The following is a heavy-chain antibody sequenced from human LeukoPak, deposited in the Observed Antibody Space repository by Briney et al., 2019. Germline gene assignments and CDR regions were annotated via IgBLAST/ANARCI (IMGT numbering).Heavy chain of an antibody. CDR1: GFTFSTYA. V-gene: IGHV3-30*04. D-gene: IGHD6-19*01. CDR3: VRDRSSSGWYYFDY. J-gene: IGHJ4*02. Sequence: PGGSLRLSCAASGFTFSTYAMNWVRQAPGKGLEWVAVISYDGRQNYYADSVKGRFTISRDNAKNSLYLQMNSLRVEDTAVYYCVRDRSSSGWYYFDYWGQGTLVTVSS. CDR2: ISYDGRQN.